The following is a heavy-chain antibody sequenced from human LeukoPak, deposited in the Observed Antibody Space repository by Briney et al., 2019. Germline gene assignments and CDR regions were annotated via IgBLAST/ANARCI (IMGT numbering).Heavy chain of an antibody. V-gene: IGHV3-11*01. Sequence: PGGSLRLSCAASGFTFSDYYMSWIRQAPGKGLEWVSYISSSGSTIYYADSVKGRFTISRDNAKNSLYLQMNSLRAEDTAVYYCARAFISFVVVTAFDYWGQGTLVTVSS. J-gene: IGHJ4*02. CDR3: ARAFISFVVVTAFDY. D-gene: IGHD2-21*02. CDR1: GFTFSDYY. CDR2: ISSSGSTI.